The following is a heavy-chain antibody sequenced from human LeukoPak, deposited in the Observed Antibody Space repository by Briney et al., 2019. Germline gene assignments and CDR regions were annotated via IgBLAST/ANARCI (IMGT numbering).Heavy chain of an antibody. J-gene: IGHJ4*02. CDR2: IYSSGST. CDR1: GGSISSYY. Sequence: PSETLSLTCTVSGGSISSYYWSWIRQPPGKGLEWIGRIYSSGSTNYNPSLKSRVTMSVDTSKNEFSLRLNSVTAADTAVYYCARDLVGSGRPFDYWGQGTLVTVSS. D-gene: IGHD6-19*01. V-gene: IGHV4-4*07. CDR3: ARDLVGSGRPFDY.